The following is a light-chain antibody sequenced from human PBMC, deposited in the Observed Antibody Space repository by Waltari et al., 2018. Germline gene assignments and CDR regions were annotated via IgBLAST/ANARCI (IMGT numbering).Light chain of an antibody. CDR1: QDIRKN. CDR3: QQYANRPLT. CDR2: DAS. Sequence: DIQMTQSPSSLSASVGDRVTITCQASQDIRKNLNWFQQKPGKAPQVLIFDASNSQAAVPSRFSGSGSGTDFAFTISSPQPEDIGTYYCQQYANRPLTFGGGTRVEIK. J-gene: IGKJ4*01. V-gene: IGKV1-33*01.